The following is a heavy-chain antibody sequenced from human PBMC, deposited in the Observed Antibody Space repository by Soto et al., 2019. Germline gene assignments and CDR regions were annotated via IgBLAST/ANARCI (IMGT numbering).Heavy chain of an antibody. V-gene: IGHV4-38-2*02. D-gene: IGHD2-8*01. CDR1: CYSISSGYY. J-gene: IGHJ3*02. CDR3: AREAAGVYAMEGAFDI. Sequence: PSETLSLTCAVSCYSISSGYYWGWIRQPPGKGLEWIGSIYHSGSTYYNPSLKSRVTISVDTSKNQFSLKLSSVTAADTAVYYCAREAAGVYAMEGAFDIWGQGTMVTVSS. CDR2: IYHSGST.